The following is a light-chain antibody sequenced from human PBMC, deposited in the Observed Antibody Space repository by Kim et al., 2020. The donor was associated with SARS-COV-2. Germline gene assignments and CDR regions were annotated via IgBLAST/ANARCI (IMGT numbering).Light chain of an antibody. J-gene: IGKJ1*01. CDR3: LQDYNYPRT. V-gene: IGKV1-6*01. CDR1: QGIRND. CDR2: AAS. Sequence: ASVGDRVTSTCRASQGIRNDLGWYQQKPGKAPKLLIYAASSLQGGVPSRFSGSGSGTDFTLTISSLQPEDFATYYCLQDYNYPRTFGQGTKVDIK.